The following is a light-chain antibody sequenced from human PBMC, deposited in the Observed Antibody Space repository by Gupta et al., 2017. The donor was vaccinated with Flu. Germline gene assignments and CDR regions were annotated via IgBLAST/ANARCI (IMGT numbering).Light chain of an antibody. CDR2: AAS. CDR1: QNIRSA. V-gene: IGKV1-39*01. Sequence: QMTQSPASLSASVGDRVTITCRAGQNIRSALNWYQQKAGKAPRILISAASRLRSGVPPRFSGSGAGTEFTLTISSRQPEDLATYYCQEAYNAPPVSTFGQGTKIQI. J-gene: IGKJ2*02. CDR3: QEAYNAPPVST.